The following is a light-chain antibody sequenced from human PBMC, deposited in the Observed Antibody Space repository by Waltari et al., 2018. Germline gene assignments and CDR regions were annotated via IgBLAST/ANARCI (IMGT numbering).Light chain of an antibody. CDR3: QQYTNWPLT. V-gene: IGKV4-1*01. CDR1: QSLLSSSNNKNY. CDR2: WAS. Sequence: IVMTQSPDSLGVSLGERATINCRSSQSLLSSSNNKNYLAWYQQKPGQPPRLRMYWASLRESGVPERVSGSGSATDFTLNISSLQSEDFAVCYCQQYTNWPLTFGGGTKVEI. J-gene: IGKJ4*01.